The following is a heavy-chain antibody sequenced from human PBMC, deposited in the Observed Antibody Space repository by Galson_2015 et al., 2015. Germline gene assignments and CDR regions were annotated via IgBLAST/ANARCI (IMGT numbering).Heavy chain of an antibody. J-gene: IGHJ4*02. CDR2: ISSTTTYI. V-gene: IGHV3-21*03. CDR1: EFTLSSYY. Sequence: PRLSCAASEFTLSSYYLSWVRQAPGKGLEWVSSISSTTTYIYYAGSVKGRFTISRDNAKNSLYLQMNSLGAEDTAVYYCARQILDYDFWSGYYPTNFDYWGQGTLVTVSS. CDR3: ARQILDYDFWSGYYPTNFDY. D-gene: IGHD3-3*01.